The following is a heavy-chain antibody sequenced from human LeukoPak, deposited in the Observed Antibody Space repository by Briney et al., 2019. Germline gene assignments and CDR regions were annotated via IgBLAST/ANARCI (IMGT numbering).Heavy chain of an antibody. D-gene: IGHD4-17*01. J-gene: IGHJ4*02. Sequence: GGSLRLSCAASGFTVSSNYMSWVRQAPGKGLEWVSVIYSGGSTYYADSVKGRFTISRDNSKNTLYLQMNSLRAEDTAVYYCAKDPALYGDYVYYFDYWGQGTLVTVSS. CDR1: GFTVSSNY. V-gene: IGHV3-53*01. CDR2: IYSGGST. CDR3: AKDPALYGDYVYYFDY.